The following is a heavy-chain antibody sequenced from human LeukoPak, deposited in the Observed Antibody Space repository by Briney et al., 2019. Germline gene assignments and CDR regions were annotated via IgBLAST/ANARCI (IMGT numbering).Heavy chain of an antibody. CDR3: ARDVGDILTGSNWFDP. Sequence: PGGSLRLSCAGSGFTVSSTYMSWVRQAPGKGLEWVSVIYSGGSTYYADSVKGRFTISRDNSKNTLYLQMNSLRAEDTAVYYCARDVGDILTGSNWFDPWGQGTLVTVSS. V-gene: IGHV3-53*01. J-gene: IGHJ5*02. CDR2: IYSGGST. D-gene: IGHD3-9*01. CDR1: GFTVSSTY.